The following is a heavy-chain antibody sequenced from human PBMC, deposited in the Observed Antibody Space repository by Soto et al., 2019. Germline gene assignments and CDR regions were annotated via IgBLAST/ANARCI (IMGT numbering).Heavy chain of an antibody. Sequence: QVQLQESGPGLVKPSETLSLTCTVSGGSISSYYWSWIRQPAGKGLEWIGRIYTSGSTYYNPSLKSRVTISVDTSKKQFSLKVSSVTAADTAVYYCARHGGYCSGGSCPPGYWGQGTLVTVSS. CDR2: IYTSGST. D-gene: IGHD2-15*01. CDR1: GGSISSYY. CDR3: ARHGGYCSGGSCPPGY. J-gene: IGHJ4*02. V-gene: IGHV4-4*07.